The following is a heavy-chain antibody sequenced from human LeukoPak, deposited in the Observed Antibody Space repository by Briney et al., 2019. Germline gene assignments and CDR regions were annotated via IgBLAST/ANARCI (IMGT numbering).Heavy chain of an antibody. CDR3: ARDGFPGVTIFGVDTREDRGSE. CDR1: GYTFTSYG. J-gene: IGHJ4*02. V-gene: IGHV1-18*01. CDR2: ISSYNSNT. D-gene: IGHD3-3*01. Sequence: ASVKVSCKASGYTFTSYGISWVRQAPGQGLEWMGWISSYNSNTDYAQKSQGRVTMTADTSTSTAYMELRSLRSDDTAVYYCARDGFPGVTIFGVDTREDRGSEWGQGTLVTVSS.